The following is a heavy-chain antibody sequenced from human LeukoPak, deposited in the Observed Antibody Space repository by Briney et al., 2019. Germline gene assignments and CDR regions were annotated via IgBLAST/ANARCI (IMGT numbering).Heavy chain of an antibody. CDR1: GFTFSSYA. D-gene: IGHD2-2*01. Sequence: GGSLRLSCAASGFTFSSYAMSGVRQAPGRGREGVSAISGSGGSTYYADSVKGRFTISRDNSKNTLYLQMNSLRAEDTAVYYCAKSSTSKRFMRSLDGMDVWGQGTTVTVSS. CDR2: ISGSGGST. CDR3: AKSSTSKRFMRSLDGMDV. J-gene: IGHJ6*02. V-gene: IGHV3-23*01.